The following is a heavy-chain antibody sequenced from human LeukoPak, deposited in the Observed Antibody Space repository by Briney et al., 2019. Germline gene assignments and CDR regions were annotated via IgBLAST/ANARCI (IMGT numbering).Heavy chain of an antibody. D-gene: IGHD3-22*01. Sequence: SETLSLTCAVYGGSFSGYYWSWIRQPPGKGLEWIGEINHSGSTNYNPSLKSRVTISVDTSKNQFSLKLSSVTAADTAVYFCARVKDYYDGSVYYFLDYWGQGTLVTVSS. CDR1: GGSFSGYY. V-gene: IGHV4-34*01. CDR3: ARVKDYYDGSVYYFLDY. J-gene: IGHJ4*02. CDR2: INHSGST.